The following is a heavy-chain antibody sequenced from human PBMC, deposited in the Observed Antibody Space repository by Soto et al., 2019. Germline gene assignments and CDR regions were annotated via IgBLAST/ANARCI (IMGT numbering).Heavy chain of an antibody. J-gene: IGHJ5*02. CDR3: ARGGVVVTPYRMSWFGP. CDR1: GDSVSRNTAS. Sequence: PSQTLSLTCAISGDSVSRNTASWNWVRQSPSRGLECLGRTKSRITINPDTSKNQFSLQLNSVTPEDTAVYYCARGGVVVTPYRMSWFGPWGQGTLVTVSS. V-gene: IGHV6-1*01. CDR2: T. D-gene: IGHD3-22*01.